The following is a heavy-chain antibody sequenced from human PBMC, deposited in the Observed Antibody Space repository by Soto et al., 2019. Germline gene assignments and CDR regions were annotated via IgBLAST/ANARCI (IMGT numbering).Heavy chain of an antibody. CDR1: GFTFSNYY. J-gene: IGHJ4*01. CDR3: AREVDGTTGYYQDY. V-gene: IGHV3-74*01. Sequence: GGSLRLSCAASGFTFSNYYMHWVRQAPGKGLVWVSRVNSDESSTSYADSVKGRFTISRDNAKKTLYLQMNSLRAEDTAVYYCAREVDGTTGYYQDYWGHGTLVTVSS. CDR2: VNSDESST. D-gene: IGHD3-22*01.